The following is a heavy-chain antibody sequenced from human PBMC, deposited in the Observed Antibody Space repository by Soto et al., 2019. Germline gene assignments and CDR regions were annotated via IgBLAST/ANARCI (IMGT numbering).Heavy chain of an antibody. V-gene: IGHV3-23*01. CDR3: AKEGTAEWIHYYYPTDV. CDR1: GFNFSSFA. D-gene: IGHD5-18*01. CDR2: INGSGGSR. Sequence: EVQLLESGGGLVQPGGSLRLSRAGSGFNFSSFAMTWVRQAPGKGLEWVSTINGSGGSRFYAASVKGRFTLTRDNSKDTVYLQMNSLRVEDTAFYYCAKEGTAEWIHYYYPTDVWGRGTPVTVSS. J-gene: IGHJ6*02.